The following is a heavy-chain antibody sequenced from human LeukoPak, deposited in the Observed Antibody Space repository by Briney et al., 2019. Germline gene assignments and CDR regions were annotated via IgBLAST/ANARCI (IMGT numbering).Heavy chain of an antibody. CDR3: ARDLSYYYDSSGYYAEYFQH. CDR1: GFSFRDYT. Sequence: GGSLRLSCAGSGFSFRDYTMNWVRLAPGKGLEWVSSISSSSSYIYYADSVKGRFTISRDNAKNSLYLQMNSLRAEDTAVYYCARDLSYYYDSSGYYAEYFQHWGQGTLVTVSS. CDR2: ISSSSSYI. D-gene: IGHD3-22*01. V-gene: IGHV3-21*01. J-gene: IGHJ1*01.